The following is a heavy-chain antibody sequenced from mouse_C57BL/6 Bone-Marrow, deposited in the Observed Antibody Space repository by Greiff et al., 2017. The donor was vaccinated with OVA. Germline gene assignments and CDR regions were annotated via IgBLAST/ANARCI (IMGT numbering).Heavy chain of an antibody. D-gene: IGHD1-1*01. J-gene: IGHJ2*01. CDR1: GFTFTNYY. V-gene: IGHV7-3*01. CDR2: IRNKPNGSTT. Sequence: EVQLVESGGGLVQPGDSLSLSCAASGFTFTNYYMSWVRQPPGKALEWLAFIRNKPNGSTTEYSASVKGRFTISRDNSPSILYLQLNALRGEDSATYYCARYKGRIAVLYFDYWGKGTALTVSS. CDR3: ARYKGRIAVLYFDY.